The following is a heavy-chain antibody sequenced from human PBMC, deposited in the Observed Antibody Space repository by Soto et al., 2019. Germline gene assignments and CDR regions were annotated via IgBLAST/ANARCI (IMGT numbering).Heavy chain of an antibody. J-gene: IGHJ1*01. CDR3: MHCWELHPD. Sequence: EVQLVESGGGLFQPGGSLKLSGAAAGVFFSGSAMLWGIQASGKGLEWVGRIRSTVNSYATAYGAAVKGRCNISRDDSKNTAYIQLNSLIMEDTAVYYCMHCWELHPDWCQVTLVTVSS. CDR2: IRSTVNSYAT. V-gene: IGHV3-73*02. D-gene: IGHD3-10*01. CDR1: GVFFSGSA.